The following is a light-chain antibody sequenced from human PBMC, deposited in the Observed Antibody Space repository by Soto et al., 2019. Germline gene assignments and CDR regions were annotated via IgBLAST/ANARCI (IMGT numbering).Light chain of an antibody. CDR3: HQRSDWPPLT. Sequence: EVVLTQSPATLSLSPGERATLSCRASQSVSSYLAWSQQKPGQAPRLLIYDASNRATGIPARFSGGGSGTDFTLTISSLEPEDFAVYYCHQRSDWPPLTFGGGTKVEIK. CDR1: QSVSSY. V-gene: IGKV3-11*01. CDR2: DAS. J-gene: IGKJ4*01.